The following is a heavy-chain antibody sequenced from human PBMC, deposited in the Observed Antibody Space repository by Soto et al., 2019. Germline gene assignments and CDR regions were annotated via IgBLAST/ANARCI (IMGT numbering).Heavy chain of an antibody. Sequence: QVQLVQSGAEVKKPGSSVKVSCKASGGTFSSYTISWVRQAPGQGLEWMGRIIPILGIANYAQKFQGRVTINADKSTSTAYMELSSLRSEDTAVYYCARNTPYSSSGPPVYYYYYMDVWGKGTTVTVSS. V-gene: IGHV1-69*02. CDR1: GGTFSSYT. CDR3: ARNTPYSSSGPPVYYYYYMDV. J-gene: IGHJ6*03. CDR2: IIPILGIA. D-gene: IGHD6-6*01.